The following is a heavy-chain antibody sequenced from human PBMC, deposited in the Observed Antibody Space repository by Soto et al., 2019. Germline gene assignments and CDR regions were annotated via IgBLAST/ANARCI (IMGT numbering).Heavy chain of an antibody. D-gene: IGHD6-19*01. V-gene: IGHV3-66*01. Sequence: GGSLRLSCAASGFTVSDNYMSWVRQTPGKGLEWVSVIYSVGSTYYADSVKGRFTISKDNSKNTLYLRMNSLRAEDTALYYCASRYRTGWYALWGQGTLVTVS. CDR3: ASRYRTGWYAL. J-gene: IGHJ4*02. CDR1: GFTVSDNY. CDR2: IYSVGST.